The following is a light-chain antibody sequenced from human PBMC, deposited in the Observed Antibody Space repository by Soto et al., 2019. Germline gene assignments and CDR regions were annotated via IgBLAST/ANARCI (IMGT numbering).Light chain of an antibody. CDR2: EVS. V-gene: IGLV2-8*01. CDR1: SSDVGGYNY. J-gene: IGLJ2*01. Sequence: QSALTQPPSASGSPGQSVTISCTGTSSDVGGYNYVSWYQQHPGKAPKLMIYEVSKRPSGVPDRFSGSKSGNTASLTVSGLHAEYEADYYCSSYAGRNNLVFGGGTKVTVL. CDR3: SSYAGRNNLV.